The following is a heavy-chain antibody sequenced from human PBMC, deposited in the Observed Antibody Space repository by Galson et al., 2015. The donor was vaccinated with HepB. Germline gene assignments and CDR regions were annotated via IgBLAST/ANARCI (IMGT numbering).Heavy chain of an antibody. D-gene: IGHD3-10*01. CDR2: ISYDGSNK. V-gene: IGHV3-30*04. J-gene: IGHJ4*02. CDR1: GFTFSSYA. Sequence: SLRLSCAASGFTFSSYAMHWVRQAPGKGLEWVAVISYDGSNKYYADSVKGRFTISRDNSKNTLYLQMNSLRAEDTAVYYCAREKRWFGELSTDYWGQGTLVTVSS. CDR3: AREKRWFGELSTDY.